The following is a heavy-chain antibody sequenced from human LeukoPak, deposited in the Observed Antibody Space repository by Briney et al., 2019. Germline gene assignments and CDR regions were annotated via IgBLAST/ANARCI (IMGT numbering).Heavy chain of an antibody. V-gene: IGHV4-30-4*08. CDR3: ARDFVLGYCSSTSCHNWFDP. Sequence: SETLSLTCTVSGGSISSGDYYWRWIRQPPGTGLEWIGYIYYSGSTYYNPSLKSRVTISVDTSKTQFSLKLSSVTAADTAVYYCARDFVLGYCSSTSCHNWFDPWGQGTLVTVSS. D-gene: IGHD2-2*01. CDR2: IYYSGST. CDR1: GGSISSGDYY. J-gene: IGHJ5*02.